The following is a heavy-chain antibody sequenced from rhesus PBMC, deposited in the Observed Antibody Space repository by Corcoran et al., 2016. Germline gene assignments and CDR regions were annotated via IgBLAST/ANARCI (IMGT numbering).Heavy chain of an antibody. CDR1: GGPTSSNY. CDR2: IYGGGGST. CDR3: ASNLGAAEYFEF. Sequence: QVQLQESGPGLVKPSEPLSLTCAASGGPTSSNYRTGLRQSPGKGLEWIGYIYGGGGSTSYNPSLKSRVTISTDTSKNQFSLKLSSVTAADTAVYYCASNLGAAEYFEFWGQGALVTVSS. D-gene: IGHD2-21*01. J-gene: IGHJ1*01. V-gene: IGHV4-160*01.